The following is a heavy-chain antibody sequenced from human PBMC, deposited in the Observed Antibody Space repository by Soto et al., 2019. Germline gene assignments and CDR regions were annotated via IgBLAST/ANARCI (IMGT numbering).Heavy chain of an antibody. D-gene: IGHD2-2*01. V-gene: IGHV1-69*01. CDR1: GGTFGSYA. J-gene: IGHJ4*02. Sequence: QVQLVQSGAEVKKPGSSVKVSCKASGGTFGSYAFSWVRQAPGQGLEWMGGIIPVSGAAHYAQKFQGRATITADESTSTAYMELSSLSSQDTAVYYCATALWCRSTSCTLDYWGQGTRVIVSS. CDR3: ATALWCRSTSCTLDY. CDR2: IIPVSGAA.